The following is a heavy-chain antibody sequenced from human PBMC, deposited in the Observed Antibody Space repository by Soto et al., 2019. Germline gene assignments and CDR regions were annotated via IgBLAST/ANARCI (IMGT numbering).Heavy chain of an antibody. CDR3: LRVVY. Sequence: GSLRTSSAAPGFSLCSYSMSWVRQAPGKGLEWVSAISGSGGSTYYADSVKGRFTISRDNSKNTLYLQMNSLRAEDTAVYYCLRVVYWGQGTLVTVSS. V-gene: IGHV3-23*01. CDR2: ISGSGGST. J-gene: IGHJ4*02. CDR1: GFSLCSYS. D-gene: IGHD2-21*01.